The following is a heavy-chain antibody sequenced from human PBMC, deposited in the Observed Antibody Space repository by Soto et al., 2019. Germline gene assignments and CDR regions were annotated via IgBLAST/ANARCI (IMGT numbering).Heavy chain of an antibody. CDR3: TRGPPRVQWFDP. CDR1: GGAVSSGTYY. V-gene: IGHV4-61*01. CDR2: IYFTGST. Sequence: SETLSLTCTVSGGAVSSGTYYWSWIRQPPGKGLEWIGHIYFTGSTNYNPSLKSRVTMSLDTSRNQFSLKLSSVTAADTAVYYCTRGPPRVQWFDPWGLGALVTVSS. J-gene: IGHJ5*02.